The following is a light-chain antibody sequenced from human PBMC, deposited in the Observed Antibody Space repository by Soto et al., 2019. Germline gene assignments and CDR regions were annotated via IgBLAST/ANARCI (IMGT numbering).Light chain of an antibody. CDR1: IGPVTTDLY. CDR2: DTS. CDR3: LVSFGGHWV. V-gene: IGLV7-46*01. Sequence: QTVVTQEPSLTVSPGGTVTLTCGSSIGPVTTDLYPYWFQQKPGQAPRTLIWDTSNTHSWTPARFSGSLLGGKAALTLSGAQPEDEAEYVCLVSFGGHWVFGGGTKLTVL. J-gene: IGLJ3*02.